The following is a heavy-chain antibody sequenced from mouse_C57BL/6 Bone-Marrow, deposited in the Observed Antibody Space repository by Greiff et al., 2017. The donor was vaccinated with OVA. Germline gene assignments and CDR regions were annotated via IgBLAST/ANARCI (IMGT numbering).Heavy chain of an antibody. D-gene: IGHD2-5*01. CDR2: FTMYSDAT. CDR3: ARLGYYSNYVGCDY. CDR1: YFAFMASA. Sequence: LKQSGAELVRPGSSVKLSCKDSYFAFMASAMHWVKQRPGHGLEWIGSFTMYSDATEYSENFKGKATLTANTSSSTAYMELSSLTSEDSAVYYCARLGYYSNYVGCDYWGQGTTLTVSS. J-gene: IGHJ2*01. V-gene: IGHV1-49*01.